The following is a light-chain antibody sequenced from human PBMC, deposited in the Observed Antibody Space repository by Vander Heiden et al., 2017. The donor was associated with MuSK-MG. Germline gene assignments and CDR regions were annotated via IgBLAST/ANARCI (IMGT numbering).Light chain of an antibody. CDR1: NIGSKK. CDR3: QVWGSSTRV. CDR2: RDT. Sequence: SYELTQPLSVSVALGQTARITCGGHNIGSKKVHWYQQKPGQAPVLVIDRDTNRPSGIPERFAGSNSGNTATLTISRAQAGDEADYYCQVWGSSTRVFGGGTKLTVL. J-gene: IGLJ2*01. V-gene: IGLV3-9*01.